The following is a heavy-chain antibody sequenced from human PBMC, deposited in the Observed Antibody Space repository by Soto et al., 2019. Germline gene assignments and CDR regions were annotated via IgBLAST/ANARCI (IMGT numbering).Heavy chain of an antibody. D-gene: IGHD6-6*01. Sequence: PSETLSLTCTVSGGSISSYYWSWIRQPPGKGLEWIGYIYYSGSTNYNSSLKSRVTISVDTSKNQFSLKLSSVTAADTAVYYCARSTPSSYSSSSVWGQGTLVTVSS. CDR2: IYYSGST. CDR1: GGSISSYY. CDR3: ARSTPSSYSSSSV. V-gene: IGHV4-59*01. J-gene: IGHJ4*02.